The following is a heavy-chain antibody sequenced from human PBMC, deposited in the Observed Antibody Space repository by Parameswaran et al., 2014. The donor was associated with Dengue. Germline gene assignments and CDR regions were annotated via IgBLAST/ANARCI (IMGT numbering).Heavy chain of an antibody. CDR3: ARLDYYYYYGMDL. V-gene: IGHV5-51*01. CDR2: IYPGDSNT. J-gene: IGHJ6*02. Sequence: VRQMPGKGLEWMAIIYPGDSNTKYSPSFQGQVTISADTSSDTAFLHWSSLKASDTAMYYCARLDYYYYYGMDLWGQGTAVTVSS.